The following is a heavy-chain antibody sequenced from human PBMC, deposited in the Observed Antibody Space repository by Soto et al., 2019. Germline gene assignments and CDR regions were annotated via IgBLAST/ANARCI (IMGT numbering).Heavy chain of an antibody. J-gene: IGHJ4*02. V-gene: IGHV3-48*01. Sequence: PGGSLRLSCGGSAVTLSGCAMNLVRPAPGKGLEWVSYISSSSSTIYYADSVKGRFTISRDNAKNSLYLQMNSLRAEDTAVYYCASQSSEWLLFASWGQGTLVTVSS. CDR3: ASQSSEWLLFAS. D-gene: IGHD5-12*01. CDR2: ISSSSSTI. CDR1: AVTLSGCA.